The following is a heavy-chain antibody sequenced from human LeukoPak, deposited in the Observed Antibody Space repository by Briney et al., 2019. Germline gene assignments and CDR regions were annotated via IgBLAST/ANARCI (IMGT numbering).Heavy chain of an antibody. D-gene: IGHD2-15*01. Sequence: ASVKLSCKASGGTFSSFAISWVRQAPGQGLEWMGGIIPIFGPANYAQKFQGRVTITADESTSTAYMELSSLRSEDTAVYYCARSPKTSRETYCSGGSCYLGWFDPWGQGTLVTVSS. V-gene: IGHV1-69*13. CDR3: ARSPKTSRETYCSGGSCYLGWFDP. CDR1: GGTFSSFA. J-gene: IGHJ5*02. CDR2: IIPIFGPA.